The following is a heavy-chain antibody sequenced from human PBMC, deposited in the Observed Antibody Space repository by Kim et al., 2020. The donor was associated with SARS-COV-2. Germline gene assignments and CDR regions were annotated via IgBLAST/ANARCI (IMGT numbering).Heavy chain of an antibody. V-gene: IGHV3-21*01. CDR3: ARSRPPSTMVRGVRDY. J-gene: IGHJ4*02. Sequence: SVKGRFTISRDNAKNSLYLQMNSLRAEDTAVYYWARSRPPSTMVRGVRDYWGQGTLVTVSS. D-gene: IGHD3-10*01.